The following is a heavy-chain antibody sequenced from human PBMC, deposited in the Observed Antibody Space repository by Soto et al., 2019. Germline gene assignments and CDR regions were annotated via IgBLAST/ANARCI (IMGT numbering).Heavy chain of an antibody. J-gene: IGHJ4*02. D-gene: IGHD3-22*01. CDR3: ARDRAYYYDSSGYPFDY. CDR2: IWYDGSNK. V-gene: IGHV3-33*01. CDR1: GFTFSSYG. Sequence: GGSLRLSCAASGFTFSSYGMHWVRQAPGKGLEWVAVIWYDGSNKYYADSVKGRFTISRDNSKNTLYLQMNSLRAEDTAVYYCARDRAYYYDSSGYPFDYWGQGTLVTVSS.